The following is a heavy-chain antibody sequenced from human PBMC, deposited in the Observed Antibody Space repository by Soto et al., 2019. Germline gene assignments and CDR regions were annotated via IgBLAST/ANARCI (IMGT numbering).Heavy chain of an antibody. CDR2: ISYSGST. CDR1: GGSIGSHY. V-gene: IGHV4-59*11. CDR3: ARERRGHSSNWFDP. Sequence: SETLSLACSVSGGSIGSHYGSWIRQPPGKGLEWIGYISYSGSTKYNPSLKSRVTISLDTSKNQFSLSLNSVTAADTAVYFCARERRGHSSNWFDPWGQGVLVTVSS. D-gene: IGHD6-13*01. J-gene: IGHJ5*02.